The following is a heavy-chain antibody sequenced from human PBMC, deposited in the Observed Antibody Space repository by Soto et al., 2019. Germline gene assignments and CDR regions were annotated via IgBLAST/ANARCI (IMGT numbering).Heavy chain of an antibody. CDR1: GGSISSGDYY. V-gene: IGHV4-30-4*01. D-gene: IGHD2-21*02. CDR3: ARDGGRAYCGGDCYPGFDY. J-gene: IGHJ4*02. Sequence: QVQLQESGPGLVKPSQTLSLTCTVSGGSISSGDYYWSWIRQPPGKGLEWIGYIYYSGSTYYNPSLKSRVTISVDTSKTQFSLKLSSVTAADTAVYYCARDGGRAYCGGDCYPGFDYWGQGTLVTVSS. CDR2: IYYSGST.